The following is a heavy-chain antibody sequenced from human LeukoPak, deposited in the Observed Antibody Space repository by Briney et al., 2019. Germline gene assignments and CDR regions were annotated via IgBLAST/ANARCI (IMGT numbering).Heavy chain of an antibody. V-gene: IGHV3-23*01. Sequence: GGSLRLSCAASGFSFSSYVMSWVRQSQVKGLEWVSSISASGGDSYYPDSVRGRFSISRDNSRNTLYLQTTSLRAEDTAVYFCAKAPDVVIEVLGTTFDSWGQGILVTVSA. CDR3: AKAPDVVIEVLGTTFDS. CDR2: ISASGGDS. D-gene: IGHD1-1*01. CDR1: GFSFSSYV. J-gene: IGHJ4*02.